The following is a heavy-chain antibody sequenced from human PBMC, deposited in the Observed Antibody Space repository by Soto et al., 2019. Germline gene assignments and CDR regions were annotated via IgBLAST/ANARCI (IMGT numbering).Heavy chain of an antibody. Sequence: PSETLSLTCTVSGASISPYYWTWIRQPPGKGLEWIGYIFSSGNTNYNPSLKSRVTISVDTSKYRFSLKLSSVTAADTAVYYCAREYYYGSAIYRGMDVWGQGTTVTVSS. V-gene: IGHV4-59*01. D-gene: IGHD3-10*01. J-gene: IGHJ6*02. CDR1: GASISPYY. CDR3: AREYYYGSAIYRGMDV. CDR2: IFSSGNT.